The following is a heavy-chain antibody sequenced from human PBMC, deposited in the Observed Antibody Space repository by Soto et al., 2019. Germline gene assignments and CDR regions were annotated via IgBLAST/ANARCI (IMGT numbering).Heavy chain of an antibody. Sequence: GGSLRLSCAASGFTFSSYGMHWVRQAPGKGLEWVAVISYDGSNKYYADSVKGRFTISRDNSKNTLYLQMNSLRAEDTAVYYCAKVVSGYYGSEMDYWGQGTLVTVSS. V-gene: IGHV3-30*18. CDR1: GFTFSSYG. D-gene: IGHD3-10*01. CDR2: ISYDGSNK. CDR3: AKVVSGYYGSEMDY. J-gene: IGHJ4*02.